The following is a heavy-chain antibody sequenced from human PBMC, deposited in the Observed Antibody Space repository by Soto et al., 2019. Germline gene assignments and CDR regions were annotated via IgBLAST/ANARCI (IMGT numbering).Heavy chain of an antibody. CDR2: IFYSGST. J-gene: IGHJ4*02. CDR1: GGSIRSGDYY. CDR3: ARGGSGDIVVVAAIDY. D-gene: IGHD2-15*01. Sequence: SETLSLTCSVSGGSIRSGDYYWSWVRQHPGKGLEWIGYIFYSGSTYYNPSLKSRVTISVDTSKNQFSLKLSSVTAADTAVYYCARGGSGDIVVVAAIDYWGQGTLVTVSS. V-gene: IGHV4-31*03.